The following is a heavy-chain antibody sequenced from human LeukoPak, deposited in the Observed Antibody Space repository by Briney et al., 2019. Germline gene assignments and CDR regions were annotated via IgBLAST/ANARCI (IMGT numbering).Heavy chain of an antibody. Sequence: GASVIVSCTASGYTFTIYYMHWVRQAPGQGLEWMGLINPSGGSTSYAQKFQGRVTMTRDTSTSTVYMELSSLRSEDTAVYYCARDRLVVVANWFDPWGQGTLVTVSS. V-gene: IGHV1-46*01. CDR2: INPSGGST. CDR1: GYTFTIYY. J-gene: IGHJ5*02. D-gene: IGHD2-15*01. CDR3: ARDRLVVVANWFDP.